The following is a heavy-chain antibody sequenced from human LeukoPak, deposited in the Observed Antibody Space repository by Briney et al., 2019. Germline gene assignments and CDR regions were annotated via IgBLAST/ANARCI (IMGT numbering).Heavy chain of an antibody. Sequence: SVKVSCKASGGTFSSYAISWVRQAPGQGLEWMGGIIPIFGTANYAQKFQGRVTITTDESTSTAYMELSSLRSEDTAVYYCARPRRRDGYNYDYWGQGTLVTVSS. CDR3: ARPRRRDGYNYDY. CDR1: GGTFSSYA. J-gene: IGHJ4*02. CDR2: IIPIFGTA. D-gene: IGHD5-24*01. V-gene: IGHV1-69*05.